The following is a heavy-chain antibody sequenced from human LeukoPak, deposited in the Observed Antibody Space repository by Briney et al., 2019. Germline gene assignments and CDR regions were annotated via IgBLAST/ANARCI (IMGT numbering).Heavy chain of an antibody. D-gene: IGHD4-17*01. V-gene: IGHV3-21*01. CDR3: AREGGYGDYASGY. Sequence: PGGSLRLSCAASGFTFSNAWMSWVRQAPGKGLEWVSSISSSSSYIYYADSVKGRFTISRDNAKNSLYLQMNSLRAEDTAVYYCAREGGYGDYASGYWGQGTLVTVSS. CDR1: GFTFSNAW. CDR2: ISSSSSYI. J-gene: IGHJ4*02.